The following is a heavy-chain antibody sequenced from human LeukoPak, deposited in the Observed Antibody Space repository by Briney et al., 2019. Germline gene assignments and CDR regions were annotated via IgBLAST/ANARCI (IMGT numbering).Heavy chain of an antibody. V-gene: IGHV3-66*01. CDR2: IYSGGST. CDR1: GFTVSSNY. Sequence: PGGSLRLSCAASGFTVSSNYMSWVRQAPGKGLEWVSVIYSGGSTYYADSVKGRFTISRDNSKNTLYLQMNSLRAEDTAVYYCARDRSYYGSGSYYKAAFDPWGQGTLVTVSS. CDR3: ARDRSYYGSGSYYKAAFDP. J-gene: IGHJ5*02. D-gene: IGHD3-10*01.